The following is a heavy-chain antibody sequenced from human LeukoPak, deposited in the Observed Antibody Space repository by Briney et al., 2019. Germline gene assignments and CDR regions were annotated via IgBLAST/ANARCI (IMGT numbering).Heavy chain of an antibody. Sequence: GGSLRLSCAASGFTFSSYTMNWVRQAPGKGLEWVSSISHSGSYIYYADSVKGRFTISRDNAKNSLFLQMNSLRAEDTAVYFCARDSTPSPRYCSSTSCFKYYFDYWGQGALVTVSS. V-gene: IGHV3-21*01. CDR3: ARDSTPSPRYCSSTSCFKYYFDY. CDR1: GFTFSSYT. CDR2: ISHSGSYI. D-gene: IGHD2-2*01. J-gene: IGHJ4*02.